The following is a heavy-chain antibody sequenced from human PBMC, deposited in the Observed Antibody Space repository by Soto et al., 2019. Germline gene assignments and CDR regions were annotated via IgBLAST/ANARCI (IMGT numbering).Heavy chain of an antibody. Sequence: QMHLVESGGGLVQPAMSLRLSCAVSGVTFTNHGIHWVRQAPGKGLEWVADISYNGIDKWHVDSVKGRFTISRDNFGDKAYLQMNGLRPEDTAVYYCASGEGQNGHDTRFDHWGQGTLVTVSS. D-gene: IGHD5-12*01. CDR1: GVTFTNHG. CDR3: ASGEGQNGHDTRFDH. J-gene: IGHJ4*02. CDR2: ISYNGIDK. V-gene: IGHV3-30*03.